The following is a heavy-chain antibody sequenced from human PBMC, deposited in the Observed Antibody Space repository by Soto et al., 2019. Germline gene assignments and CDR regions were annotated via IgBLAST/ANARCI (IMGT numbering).Heavy chain of an antibody. CDR1: GFTFSSYA. Sequence: QVQLVESGGGVVQPGRSLRLSCAASGFTFSSYAMHWVRQAPGKGLEWVAVISYDGSNKYYADSVKGRFTISRDNSKNTRYLQMNSLRAEDTAVYYGAREAVAGLGDWFDPWGQGTLVTVSS. J-gene: IGHJ5*02. D-gene: IGHD6-19*01. V-gene: IGHV3-30-3*01. CDR2: ISYDGSNK. CDR3: AREAVAGLGDWFDP.